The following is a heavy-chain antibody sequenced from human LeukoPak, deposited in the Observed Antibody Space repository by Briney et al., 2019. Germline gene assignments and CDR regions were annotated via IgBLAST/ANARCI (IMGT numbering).Heavy chain of an antibody. D-gene: IGHD3-3*01. V-gene: IGHV3-7*01. CDR1: GFTFSSYA. Sequence: GGSLRLSCAASGFTFSSYAMTWVRQAPGRGLEWVANIKLDGSEKYYVDSVKGRFTISRDNAKNSLYLQMNSLRAEDTAVYYCARVRFLEWSKPHYYFDYWGQGTLVTVSS. J-gene: IGHJ4*02. CDR2: IKLDGSEK. CDR3: ARVRFLEWSKPHYYFDY.